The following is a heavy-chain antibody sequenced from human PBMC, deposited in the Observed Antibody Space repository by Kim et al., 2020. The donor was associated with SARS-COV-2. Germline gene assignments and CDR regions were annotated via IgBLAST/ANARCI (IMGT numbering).Heavy chain of an antibody. J-gene: IGHJ4*02. CDR1: GFTFSSYA. V-gene: IGHV3-30*04. Sequence: GGSLRLSCAASGFTFSSYAMHWVRQAPGKGLEWVAVISYDGSNKYYADSVKGRFTISRDNSKNTLYLQMNSLRAEDTAVYYCAREVTMVRGARFDYWGQG. CDR2: ISYDGSNK. D-gene: IGHD3-10*01. CDR3: AREVTMVRGARFDY.